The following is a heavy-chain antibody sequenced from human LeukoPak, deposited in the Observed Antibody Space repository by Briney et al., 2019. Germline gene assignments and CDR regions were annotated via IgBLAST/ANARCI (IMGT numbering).Heavy chain of an antibody. J-gene: IGHJ4*02. V-gene: IGHV3-23*01. CDR2: ISGGGDDT. D-gene: IGHD5-18*01. CDR1: GFTFSSYA. CDR3: VKEMGSVDTAMVSLSRLGY. Sequence: GGSLRLSCTASGFTFSSYAMSWVRQAPGKGLEWVSTISGGGDDTYYADSVKGRFTISRDNSKNTLCLQMNSLRVEDTAIYYCVKEMGSVDTAMVSLSRLGYWGQGTLVTVSS.